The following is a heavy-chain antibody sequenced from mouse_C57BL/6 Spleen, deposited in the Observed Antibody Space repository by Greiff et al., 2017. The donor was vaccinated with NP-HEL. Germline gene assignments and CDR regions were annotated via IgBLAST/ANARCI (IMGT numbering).Heavy chain of an antibody. V-gene: IGHV3-6*01. CDR1: GFSITSGYY. CDR3: AKGTTTEVATDWYFDV. J-gene: IGHJ1*01. CDR2: ISYDGSN. Sequence: EVKLVESGPGLVKPSQSLSLTCSVTGFSITSGYYWNCIRHFPGNKLEWMGYISYDGSNNYNPSLKNRISITRDTSKNQFFLKLNSVTTEDTATYYCAKGTTTEVATDWYFDVWGPGTTVTVSS. D-gene: IGHD1-1*01.